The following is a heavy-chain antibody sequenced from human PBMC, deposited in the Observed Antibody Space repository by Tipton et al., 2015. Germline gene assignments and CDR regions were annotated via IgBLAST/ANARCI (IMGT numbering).Heavy chain of an antibody. Sequence: VKPSETLSLTCTVSGASVSSDSHFWTWVRRPPGKTLEWIGYVHYSGNTNYNPSLRSRLTISVDMSKNQFSLKLDSVTAADTAIYYCARGLIVPGSSNYYYYGLDVWGQGTTVTVSS. J-gene: IGHJ6*02. CDR2: VHYSGNT. V-gene: IGHV4-61*01. D-gene: IGHD2-15*01. CDR3: ARGLIVPGSSNYYYYGLDV. CDR1: GASVSSDSHF.